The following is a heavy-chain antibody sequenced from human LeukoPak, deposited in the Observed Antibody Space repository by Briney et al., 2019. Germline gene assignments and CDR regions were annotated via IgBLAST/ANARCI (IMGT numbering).Heavy chain of an antibody. CDR1: GFTFSSYS. V-gene: IGHV3-48*01. CDR3: ARDPREITNGVSRPFDS. CDR2: ISSSSSTI. Sequence: GGSLRLSCAASGFTFSSYSMNWVRQAPGKGLEWVSYISSSSSTIYYADSVKGRFAISRDNAKNSLYLQMNSLRAEDTAVYYCARDPREITNGVSRPFDSWGQGTLVTVSS. D-gene: IGHD2-8*01. J-gene: IGHJ4*02.